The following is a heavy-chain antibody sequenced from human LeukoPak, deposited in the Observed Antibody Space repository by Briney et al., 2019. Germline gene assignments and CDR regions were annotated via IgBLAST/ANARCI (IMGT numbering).Heavy chain of an antibody. CDR3: ARDEKYWNGDNCHPDLGY. CDR1: GYIFTGYY. J-gene: IGHJ4*02. V-gene: IGHV1-2*02. CDR2: INPNSGGT. Sequence: GGSVKVSCKASGYIFTGYYLFWVRQAPGQGLEWMGWINPNSGGTMYGQKFQGRVTLTRDTSIRTTYMELSSLRSDDTAVYYCARDEKYWNGDNCHPDLGYWGQGTLVTVSS. D-gene: IGHD2-15*01.